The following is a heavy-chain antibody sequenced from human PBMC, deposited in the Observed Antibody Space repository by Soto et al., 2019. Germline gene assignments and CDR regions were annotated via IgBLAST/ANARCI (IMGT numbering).Heavy chain of an antibody. V-gene: IGHV3-23*01. J-gene: IGHJ5*02. D-gene: IGHD3-16*02. Sequence: EVQLLESGGGLVQPGGSLRLSCSASGFSFSSYAMSWVRQAPGKGLEWVTSISGSGDNTYYADSVKGRFTISRDNSKNTLYLQINSLRAEDTAGYYCAKSVGGVIDNGASWGQGTLVTVSA. CDR2: ISGSGDNT. CDR3: AKSVGGVIDNGAS. CDR1: GFSFSSYA.